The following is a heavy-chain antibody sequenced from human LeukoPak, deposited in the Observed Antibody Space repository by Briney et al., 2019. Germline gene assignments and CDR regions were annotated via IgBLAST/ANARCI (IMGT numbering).Heavy chain of an antibody. CDR2: ISWNSGSI. Sequence: PGGSLRLSCAASGFTFDDYAMHWVRQAPGKGLEWVSGISWNSGSIGYADSVKGRFTISRDNAKNSLYLQMNSLRAEDTALYYCAKDKEITRPGPIDYWGQGTLVTVSS. CDR1: GFTFDDYA. V-gene: IGHV3-9*01. CDR3: AKDKEITRPGPIDY. J-gene: IGHJ4*02.